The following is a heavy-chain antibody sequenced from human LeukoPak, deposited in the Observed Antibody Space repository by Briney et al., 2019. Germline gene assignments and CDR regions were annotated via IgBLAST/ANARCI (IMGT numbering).Heavy chain of an antibody. Sequence: GGSLRLSCAASGFTFSSFDMHWVRQPTGQGLEWVSTIGTASDTYYPGSVEGRLTLSRDNAKNSLYLQMNSLTAGDTAVYYCARGPPRGKYYYMDVWGKGTTVTVSS. D-gene: IGHD1-1*01. CDR2: IGTASDT. V-gene: IGHV3-13*01. J-gene: IGHJ6*03. CDR3: ARGPPRGKYYYMDV. CDR1: GFTFSSFD.